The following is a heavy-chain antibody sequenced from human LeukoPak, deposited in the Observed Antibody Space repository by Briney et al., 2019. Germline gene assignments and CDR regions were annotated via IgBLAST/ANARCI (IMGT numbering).Heavy chain of an antibody. Sequence: GGSLRLSCAASGFTFSSYGMHWVRQAPGKGLEWVAFIRYDGSNKYYADSVKGRFTISRDNSKNTLYLQMNSLRAEDTAVYYCARHGDIVVVPYYYYMDVWGKGTTVTVSS. CDR2: IRYDGSNK. V-gene: IGHV3-30*02. CDR3: ARHGDIVVVPYYYYMDV. CDR1: GFTFSSYG. D-gene: IGHD2-2*01. J-gene: IGHJ6*03.